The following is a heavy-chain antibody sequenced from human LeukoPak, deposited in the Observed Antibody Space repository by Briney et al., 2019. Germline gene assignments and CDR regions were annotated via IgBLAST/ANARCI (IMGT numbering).Heavy chain of an antibody. D-gene: IGHD4-23*01. J-gene: IGHJ4*02. Sequence: ASVKVSCKASGYTFTDYYIHWVRQAPGQGLEWMGWINPNSGGTNYAQRFQGRVTMTRDTSISTLYMELSSLRSEDTAVYYCARDPSDYGGDFDYWGQGTLVTVSS. CDR1: GYTFTDYY. CDR2: INPNSGGT. V-gene: IGHV1-2*02. CDR3: ARDPSDYGGDFDY.